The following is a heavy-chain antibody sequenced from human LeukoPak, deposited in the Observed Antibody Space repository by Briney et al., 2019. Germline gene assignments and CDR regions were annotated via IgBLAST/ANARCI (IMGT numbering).Heavy chain of an antibody. CDR2: IYSGGST. CDR3: ARDLGGERTAEF. CDR1: GFTVSSNY. J-gene: IGHJ4*02. D-gene: IGHD2-21*01. V-gene: IGHV3-66*01. Sequence: GGSLRLSCAASGFTVSSNYMSWVRQAPGKGLEWVSVIYSGGSTYYADSVKGRFTISRDNSKNTLYLQMDSLRAEDTAVYYCARDLGGERTAEFGGQGTLVTVSS.